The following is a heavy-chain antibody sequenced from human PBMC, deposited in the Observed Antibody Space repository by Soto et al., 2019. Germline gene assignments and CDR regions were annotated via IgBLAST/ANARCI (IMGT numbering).Heavy chain of an antibody. D-gene: IGHD6-19*01. Sequence: ASVKVSCKASGYTFSSYVMHWVRQAPGQRLECMGWINPGNGITEYSQKFHGRLTITRDTSASTAYMELSSLTSEDTAVYYCARERDTAGWETFDYWGQGTLVTVSS. CDR1: GYTFSSYV. V-gene: IGHV1-3*01. CDR3: ARERDTAGWETFDY. CDR2: INPGNGIT. J-gene: IGHJ4*02.